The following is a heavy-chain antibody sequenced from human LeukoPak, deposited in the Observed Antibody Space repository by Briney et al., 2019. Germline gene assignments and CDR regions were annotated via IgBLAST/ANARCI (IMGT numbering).Heavy chain of an antibody. Sequence: SETLSLTCTVSGGSISSSSYYWGWFRKSPGKGLEWIGSIYYSGSTYYNPSLKSRVTISVDTSKNQFSLKLSSVTAADTAVYYCARQRITMIVVVIRRSYYFDYWGQGTLVTVSS. V-gene: IGHV4-39*01. CDR2: IYYSGST. J-gene: IGHJ4*02. CDR3: ARQRITMIVVVIRRSYYFDY. CDR1: GGSISSSSYY. D-gene: IGHD3-22*01.